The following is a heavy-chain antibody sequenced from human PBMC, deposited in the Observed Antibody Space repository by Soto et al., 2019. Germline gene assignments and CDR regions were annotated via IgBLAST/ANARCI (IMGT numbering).Heavy chain of an antibody. V-gene: IGHV4-4*07. J-gene: IGHJ5*02. CDR3: ASDPTAYRNNWFDP. CDR1: GGSISSYY. D-gene: IGHD4-4*01. CDR2: IYTSGST. Sequence: QVQLQESGPGLVKPSETLSLTCTVSGGSISSYYWSWIRQPAGKGLEWIGRIYTSGSTNYNPSLKSRVTMSVDTSKNQFSLKLSSVTAADTAVYYCASDPTAYRNNWFDPWGQGTLVTVSS.